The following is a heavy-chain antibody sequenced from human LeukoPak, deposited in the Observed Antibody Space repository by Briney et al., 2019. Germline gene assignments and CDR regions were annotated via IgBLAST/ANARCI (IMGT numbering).Heavy chain of an antibody. V-gene: IGHV3-7*03. CDR3: ARGLIAVAGRGYYYYYMDV. J-gene: IGHJ6*03. Sequence: GGSLRLSCAASGFTFSSYWMSWVRQTPGKGLEWVANIKQDRSEKYYVDSVKGRFTISRDNAKNSLYLQMNSLRAEDTAVYYCARGLIAVAGRGYYYYYMDVWGKGNTVTISS. D-gene: IGHD6-19*01. CDR2: IKQDRSEK. CDR1: GFTFSSYW.